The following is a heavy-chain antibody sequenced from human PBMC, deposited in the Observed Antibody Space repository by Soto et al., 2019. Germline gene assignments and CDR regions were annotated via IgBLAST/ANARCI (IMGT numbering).Heavy chain of an antibody. CDR3: ARTDCSSSTCPSDLVGATTMDY. D-gene: IGHD2-2*01. V-gene: IGHV3-33*01. Sequence: PGGSLRLSCAASGFTFSTYGMHWVRQAPGKGPEWVAVMWYDGTNEKYADSVKGRFTISRDNSKSTLYLQMNSLRAEDTGVYYCARTDCSSSTCPSDLVGATTMDYWGRGTPVTVSS. CDR2: MWYDGTNE. J-gene: IGHJ4*01. CDR1: GFTFSTYG.